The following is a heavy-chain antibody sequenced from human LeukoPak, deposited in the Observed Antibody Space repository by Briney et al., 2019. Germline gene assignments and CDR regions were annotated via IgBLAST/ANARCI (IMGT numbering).Heavy chain of an antibody. CDR3: ARDQGTYTVMVDY. Sequence: GASVKVSCKTSGYTFTSYGISWARQAPGQGLEWMGWINANNGDTNYAQKLQGRVTMTTDTSTTTAYMELRSLRSDDTAVYYCARDQGTYTVMVDYWGQGTLVTVSS. CDR1: GYTFTSYG. V-gene: IGHV1-18*01. CDR2: INANNGDT. J-gene: IGHJ4*02. D-gene: IGHD5-18*01.